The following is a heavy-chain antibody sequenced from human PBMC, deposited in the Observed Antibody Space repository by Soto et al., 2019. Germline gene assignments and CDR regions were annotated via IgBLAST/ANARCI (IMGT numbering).Heavy chain of an antibody. J-gene: IGHJ6*02. Sequence: SQTLSLTCAISGDSVSSNSAAWNWIRQSPSRGLERLGRTYYRSKWYNDYAVSVKSRITINPDTSKNQFSLQLNSVTPEDTAVYYCARVNFVVVPAAMRKYYYGMDVWGQGTMVTVSS. D-gene: IGHD2-2*01. CDR3: ARVNFVVVPAAMRKYYYGMDV. CDR2: TYYRSKWYN. CDR1: GDSVSSNSAA. V-gene: IGHV6-1*01.